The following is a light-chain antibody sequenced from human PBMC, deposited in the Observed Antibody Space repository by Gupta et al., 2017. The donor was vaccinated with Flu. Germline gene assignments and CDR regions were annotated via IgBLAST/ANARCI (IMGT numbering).Light chain of an antibody. Sequence: SYELTQPPSVSVSPGQTATITCSGERLGDKYASWYQQKPCQSPVLVIYQDNKRASWTPERFSCSNSAITATLTIGGTQARDEDYFYCQAGDNRIWVFGGGTKLTVL. CDR3: QAGDNRIWV. V-gene: IGLV3-1*01. J-gene: IGLJ3*02. CDR1: RLGDKY. CDR2: QDN.